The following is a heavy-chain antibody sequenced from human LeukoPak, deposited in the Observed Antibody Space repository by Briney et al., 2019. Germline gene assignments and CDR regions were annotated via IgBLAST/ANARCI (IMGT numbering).Heavy chain of an antibody. CDR2: INPNSCGT. CDR1: GYTFTRYY. J-gene: IGHJ4*02. D-gene: IGHD2/OR15-2a*01. V-gene: IGHV1-2*04. CDR3: ARGGFYPVDY. Sequence: SSVKVSCKPSGYTFTRYYMHWVRQAPGQGLEWMEWINPNSCGTNYAQKFQGSVTMTRATSISTAYMELSRLRSDDTAVYYCARGGFYPVDYWGQGTLVTVSS.